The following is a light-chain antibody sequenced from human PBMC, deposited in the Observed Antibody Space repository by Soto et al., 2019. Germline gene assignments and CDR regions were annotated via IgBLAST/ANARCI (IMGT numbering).Light chain of an antibody. J-gene: IGKJ4*01. CDR2: AAS. V-gene: IGKV1-27*01. CDR3: QKCKVAPFT. Sequence: DIHMTQSPSSLSAFVGDRVTITCRASQDIGNFLAWYQQKPGKVPKLLIYAASTLQSGVPSRFSGSGSGTDFTLTISSLQPEDVATYYCQKCKVAPFTFGGGTKVDIK. CDR1: QDIGNF.